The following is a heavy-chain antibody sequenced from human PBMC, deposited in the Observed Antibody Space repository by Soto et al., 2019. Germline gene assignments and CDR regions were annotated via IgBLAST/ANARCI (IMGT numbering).Heavy chain of an antibody. CDR3: ARHLSDNTDSSTYYRPIDF. D-gene: IGHD3-22*01. CDR2: IRPSDSDT. CDR1: GYNFSSYW. V-gene: IGHV5-51*01. J-gene: IGHJ4*02. Sequence: EVQLVQSGAEVKKPGESLKISCKGSGYNFSSYWIAWVRQTPGKGLEWMGIIRPSDSDTRDSPSFQGHVSMSADKSTNTAYLQLSSLRASDTAMYYCARHLSDNTDSSTYYRPIDFWGQGTLVTVSS.